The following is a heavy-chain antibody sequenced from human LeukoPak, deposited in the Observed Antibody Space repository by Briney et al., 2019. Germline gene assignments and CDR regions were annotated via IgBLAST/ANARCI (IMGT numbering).Heavy chain of an antibody. Sequence: GGSLRLSCAASGFTFSSYAMHWVRQAPGKGLEWVAVISYDGSNKYYADSVKGRFTISRDNSKNTLYLQMNSLRAEDTAVYYCAREMTTIVPTFDYWGQGTLVTVSS. CDR2: ISYDGSNK. D-gene: IGHD5-24*01. CDR3: AREMTTIVPTFDY. J-gene: IGHJ4*02. CDR1: GFTFSSYA. V-gene: IGHV3-30-3*01.